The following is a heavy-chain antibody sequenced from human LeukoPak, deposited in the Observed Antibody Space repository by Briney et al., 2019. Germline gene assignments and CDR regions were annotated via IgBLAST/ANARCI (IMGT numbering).Heavy chain of an antibody. CDR1: GYTFTGYY. J-gene: IGHJ6*03. Sequence: GASVKVSCKASGYTFTGYYMHWVRQAPGQGLEWMGWINPNSGGTNYAQKFQDRVTMTRDTSISTAYMELTRLRSDDTAMYYCARVGFHSYYYYYYMDVWGKGTTVTISS. V-gene: IGHV1-2*02. CDR3: ARVGFHSYYYYYYMDV. CDR2: INPNSGGT.